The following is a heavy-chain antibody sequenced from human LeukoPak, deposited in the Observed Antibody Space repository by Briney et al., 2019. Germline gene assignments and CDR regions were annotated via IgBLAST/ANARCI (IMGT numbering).Heavy chain of an antibody. CDR3: ARGRRKRIAAAGAHTWFDP. CDR1: GGSFSGYY. J-gene: IGHJ5*02. D-gene: IGHD6-13*01. Sequence: SETLSLTCAVYGGSFSGYYWSWIRQPPGKGLEWSGEINHSGSTNYNPSLKSRVTISVDTSKNPSSLKLSPVTAAETAVYSCARGRRKRIAAAGAHTWFDPWGQGTLVTVSS. CDR2: INHSGST. V-gene: IGHV4-34*01.